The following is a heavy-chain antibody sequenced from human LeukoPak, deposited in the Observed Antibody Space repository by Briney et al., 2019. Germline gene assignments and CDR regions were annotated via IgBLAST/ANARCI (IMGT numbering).Heavy chain of an antibody. J-gene: IGHJ4*02. V-gene: IGHV4-61*02. CDR1: GGSISSGSYY. D-gene: IGHD3-9*01. CDR3: AGLRYFDWLFDY. Sequence: SQTLSLTCTVSGGSISSGSYYWSWIRQPAGKGLEWIGRIYTSGSTNYNHSLKSRVTISVDTSKNQFSLKLSSVTAADTAVYYCAGLRYFDWLFDYWGQGTLVTVSS. CDR2: IYTSGST.